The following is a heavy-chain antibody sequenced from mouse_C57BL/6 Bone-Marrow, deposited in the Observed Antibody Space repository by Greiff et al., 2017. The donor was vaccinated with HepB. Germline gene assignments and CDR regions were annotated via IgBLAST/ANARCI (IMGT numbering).Heavy chain of an antibody. V-gene: IGHV1-42*01. D-gene: IGHD2-5*01. CDR3: ARWAVYYSNFLYAMDD. CDR1: GYLFTGYY. CDR2: INPSTGGT. Sequence: VQLQQSGPELVKPGASVKISCKASGYLFTGYYMNWVKQSPEKSLEWIGEINPSTGGTTYNQKFKAKATLTVDKSSSTAYMQLKSLTSEDSAVYYCARWAVYYSNFLYAMDDWGQGTAGTVAS. J-gene: IGHJ4*01.